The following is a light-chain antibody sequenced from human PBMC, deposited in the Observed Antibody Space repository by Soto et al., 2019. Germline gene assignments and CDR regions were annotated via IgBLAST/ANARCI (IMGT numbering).Light chain of an antibody. V-gene: IGLV2-14*01. CDR2: EVS. J-gene: IGLJ3*02. Sequence: QSALTQPASVSGSPGQSITISCTGTSSDVGGYNYVSWYQQHPGKAPKLMIYEVSNRPSGVSNRCSGSKSGNTASLTISGLPAEDEADYYCSSYTSSSSWVFGGGTKLTVL. CDR1: SSDVGGYNY. CDR3: SSYTSSSSWV.